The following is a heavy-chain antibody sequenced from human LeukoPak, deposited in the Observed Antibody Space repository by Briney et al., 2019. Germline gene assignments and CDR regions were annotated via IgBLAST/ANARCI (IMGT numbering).Heavy chain of an antibody. Sequence: SETLSLTCTVSGGSISSSSYYWGWIRQPPGKGLEWIGSIYYSGSTYYNPSLKSRVTIPVDTSKNQFSLKLSSVTAADTAVYYCARDLGYCTNGVCYANFDYWGRGTLVTVSS. CDR2: IYYSGST. D-gene: IGHD2-8*01. CDR1: GGSISSSSYY. J-gene: IGHJ4*02. V-gene: IGHV4-39*07. CDR3: ARDLGYCTNGVCYANFDY.